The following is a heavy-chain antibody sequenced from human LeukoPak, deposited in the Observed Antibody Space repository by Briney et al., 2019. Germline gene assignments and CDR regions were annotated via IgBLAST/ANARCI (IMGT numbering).Heavy chain of an antibody. CDR2: ISGSGGST. CDR3: AKFITGPNWYDP. CDR1: GFTFSSYA. Sequence: PGGSLRLSCAASGFTFSSYAMSWGRQAPGQGLEWVSAISGSGGSTYYADSVKGRFTISRDNSTKTLYLQMKRLIAEDTAVYYCAKFITGPNWYDPWGQGTLVTVSS. J-gene: IGHJ5*02. V-gene: IGHV3-23*01. D-gene: IGHD1-14*01.